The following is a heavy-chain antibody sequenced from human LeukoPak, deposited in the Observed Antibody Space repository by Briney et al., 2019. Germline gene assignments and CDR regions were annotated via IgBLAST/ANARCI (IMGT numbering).Heavy chain of an antibody. CDR1: GYTFTSYA. J-gene: IGHJ4*02. V-gene: IGHV7-4-1*02. Sequence: ASVKVSCKASGYTFTSYAMNWVRQAPGQGLEWMGWINTNTGNPTYAQGFTGRFVFSLDTSVSTAYLQISSLKAEDTAVYYCAKRGGQWPAIAPFDYWGQGTLVTVSS. CDR2: INTNTGNP. D-gene: IGHD6-19*01. CDR3: AKRGGQWPAIAPFDY.